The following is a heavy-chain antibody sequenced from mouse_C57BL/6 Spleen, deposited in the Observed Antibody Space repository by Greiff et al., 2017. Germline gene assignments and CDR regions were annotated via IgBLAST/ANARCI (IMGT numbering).Heavy chain of an antibody. Sequence: QVQLKQPGAELVKPGASVKMSCKASGYTFTSYWITWVKQRPGQGLEWIGDIYPGSGSTNYNEKFKSKATLTVDTSSSTAYMQLSSLTSEDSAVYYGARRDYSNYVTLFAYWGQGTLVTVSA. CDR2: IYPGSGST. CDR1: GYTFTSYW. V-gene: IGHV1-55*01. CDR3: ARRDYSNYVTLFAY. J-gene: IGHJ3*01. D-gene: IGHD2-5*01.